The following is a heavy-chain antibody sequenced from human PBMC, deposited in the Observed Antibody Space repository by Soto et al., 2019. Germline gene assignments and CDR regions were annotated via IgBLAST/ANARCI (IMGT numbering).Heavy chain of an antibody. CDR1: GGSVSNSFYY. J-gene: IGHJ4*02. CDR3: ARRAAAGQYQFDY. CDR2: TYYSGST. V-gene: IGHV4-39*01. D-gene: IGHD6-13*01. Sequence: SETMSLTCTVSGGSVSNSFYYWGWIRQPPGKGLEWIANTYYSGSTYYNPSLESRVTISMDTSKNQFSLKLSSVTAADTAVYYCARRAAAGQYQFDYWGQGSLVTVSS.